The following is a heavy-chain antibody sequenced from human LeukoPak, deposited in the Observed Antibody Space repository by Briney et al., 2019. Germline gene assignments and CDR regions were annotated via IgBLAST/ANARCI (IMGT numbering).Heavy chain of an antibody. CDR1: GFTFSSYS. D-gene: IGHD3-22*01. CDR2: ISSSSSYI. J-gene: IGHJ4*02. V-gene: IGHV3-21*01. CDR3: ARDRYYDSSGYPKASYFDY. Sequence: PGGSLRLSCAASGFTFSSYSMNWVRQAPGKGLEWVSSISSSSSYIYYADSVKGRFTISRDNAKNSLYLQMNSLRAEDTAVYYCARDRYYDSSGYPKASYFDYWGQGTLVTVSS.